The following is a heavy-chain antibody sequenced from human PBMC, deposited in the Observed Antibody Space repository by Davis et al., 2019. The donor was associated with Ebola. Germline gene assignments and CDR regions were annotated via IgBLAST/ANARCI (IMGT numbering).Heavy chain of an antibody. D-gene: IGHD3-16*01. V-gene: IGHV3-23*01. Sequence: PGGSLRLSCAASGFTFGRSAMNWVRQAPGPGLEWVSGISSGGGGKYYADSVKGRLTISRDNSKNTLYLQMDSLRAEDTAVYYCARANDDGMDVWGQGTTVTVSS. CDR1: GFTFGRSA. J-gene: IGHJ6*02. CDR2: ISSGGGGK. CDR3: ARANDDGMDV.